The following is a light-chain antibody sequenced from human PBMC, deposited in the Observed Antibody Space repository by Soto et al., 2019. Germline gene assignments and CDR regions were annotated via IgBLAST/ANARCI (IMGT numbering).Light chain of an antibody. CDR2: SNN. V-gene: IGLV1-44*01. J-gene: IGLJ1*01. CDR1: SSNIGSNT. CDR3: AAWDGSLNGRV. Sequence: QSVLTQPPSASGTPGQWVTISCSGSSSNIGSNTVNWYQHLPGTAPKLLIYSNNPRPSGVPDRFSVSKSGTSASLAISGLQSEDEADYYCAAWDGSLNGRVFGTGTKLTVL.